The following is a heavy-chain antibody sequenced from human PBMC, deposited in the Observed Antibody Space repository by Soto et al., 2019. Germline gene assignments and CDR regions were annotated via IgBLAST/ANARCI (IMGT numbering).Heavy chain of an antibody. CDR3: TRSLTICGVVIAWFDP. Sequence: ASVKVSCKASGYTFTSYGISWVRPAPGQGLEWVGWISADNGNTNYEKKLQGRVTMTTDTSTSTAYMELRSLISDDTAVYYCTRSLTICGVVIAWFDPWGQGTLVTVSS. D-gene: IGHD3-3*01. CDR2: ISADNGNT. J-gene: IGHJ5*02. CDR1: GYTFTSYG. V-gene: IGHV1-18*01.